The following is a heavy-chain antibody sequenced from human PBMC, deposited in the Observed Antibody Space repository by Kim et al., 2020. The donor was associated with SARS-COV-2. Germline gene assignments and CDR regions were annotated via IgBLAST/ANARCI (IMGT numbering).Heavy chain of an antibody. D-gene: IGHD2-15*01. V-gene: IGHV4-59*12. CDR2: T. CDR3: ARGWGSGGFDS. J-gene: IGHJ4*02. Sequence: TKYNPSLRSRVTISVDPSKHQFSLKLTSMTAADTAVYFCARGWGSGGFDSWGQGTLVTVSS.